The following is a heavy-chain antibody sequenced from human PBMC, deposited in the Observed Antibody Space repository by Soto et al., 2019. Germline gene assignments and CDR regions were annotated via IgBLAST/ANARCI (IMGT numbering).Heavy chain of an antibody. Sequence: QVHLVQSGAEVKKPGASVKVSCQGSGYAFTTYGITWVRQAPGQGLEWMGWISAHNGNTNYAQKLQGRVTVTRDTSTSTAYMELRCLRYDDKAVYYCARGRYGDYWGQGALVTVSS. CDR2: ISAHNGNT. V-gene: IGHV1-18*01. CDR1: GYAFTTYG. J-gene: IGHJ4*02. D-gene: IGHD1-1*01. CDR3: ARGRYGDY.